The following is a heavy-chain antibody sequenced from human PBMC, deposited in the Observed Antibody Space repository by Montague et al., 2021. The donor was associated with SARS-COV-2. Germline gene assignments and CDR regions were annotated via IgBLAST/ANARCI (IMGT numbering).Heavy chain of an antibody. D-gene: IGHD2-8*01. CDR3: ARVYRHRRVGVSVFDA. Sequence: SETLSLTCTVSGGSISSSSYYWGWIRQPPGKGLEWIGSIYYSGSTYYXPSLKSRVTISVDTSKNQFSLKLSSVTAADTAVYYCARVYRHRRVGVSVFDAWGQGTLVTVSS. CDR1: GGSISSSSYY. V-gene: IGHV4-39*07. CDR2: IYYSGST. J-gene: IGHJ4*03.